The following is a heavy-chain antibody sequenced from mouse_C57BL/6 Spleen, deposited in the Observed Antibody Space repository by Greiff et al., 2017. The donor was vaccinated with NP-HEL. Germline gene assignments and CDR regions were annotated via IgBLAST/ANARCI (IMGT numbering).Heavy chain of an antibody. D-gene: IGHD1-1*01. V-gene: IGHV5-6*01. CDR1: GFTFSSYG. CDR3: ARHGLITTVVGYAMDY. Sequence: EVHLVESGGDLVKPGGSLKLSCAASGFTFSSYGMSWVRQTPDKRLEWVATISSGGSYTYYPDSVKGRFTISRDNAKNTLYLQMSSLKSEDTAMYYCARHGLITTVVGYAMDYWGQGTSVTVSS. CDR2: ISSGGSYT. J-gene: IGHJ4*01.